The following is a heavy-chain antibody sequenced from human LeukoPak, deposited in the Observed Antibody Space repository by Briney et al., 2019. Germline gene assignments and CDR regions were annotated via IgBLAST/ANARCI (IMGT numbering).Heavy chain of an antibody. CDR3: ARRLIAAAGTTNFDY. J-gene: IGHJ4*02. CDR1: GGSISSSSYY. V-gene: IGHV4-39*01. Sequence: SETLSLTCTVSGGSISSSSYYWGWIRQPPGKGLEWIGSIYYSGSTYYNPSLKSRITISVDTSKNQFSLKLSSVTAADTAVYYCARRLIAAAGTTNFDYWGQGTLVTVSS. D-gene: IGHD6-13*01. CDR2: IYYSGST.